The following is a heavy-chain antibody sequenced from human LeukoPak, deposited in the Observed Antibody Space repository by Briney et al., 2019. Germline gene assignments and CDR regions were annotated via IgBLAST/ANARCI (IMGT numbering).Heavy chain of an antibody. Sequence: PSEALSLICSVSGGSMNRFYWSWIRQSPGKGLEWIGYIYNNAKTNYKASLKSRVTISVNTSKNQFSLKMSSVTDADTAVYFCARGPYGDHADGFDFWGQGALVTVSS. CDR3: ARGPYGDHADGFDF. D-gene: IGHD4-17*01. V-gene: IGHV4-59*13. J-gene: IGHJ4*01. CDR1: GGSMNRFY. CDR2: IYNNAKT.